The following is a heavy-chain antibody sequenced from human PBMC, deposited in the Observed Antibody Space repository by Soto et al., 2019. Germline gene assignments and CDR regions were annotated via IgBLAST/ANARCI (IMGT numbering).Heavy chain of an antibody. Sequence: GGSLRLSCAASGFTFSSYAMSWVRQAPGKGLEWVSAISGSGGSTYYADSVKGRFTISRDNSKNTLYLQMNSLRAEDTAVYYCAKDLGITMIVVVIFDAFEIWGQGTMVTVS. CDR3: AKDLGITMIVVVIFDAFEI. CDR1: GFTFSSYA. J-gene: IGHJ3*02. D-gene: IGHD3-22*01. CDR2: ISGSGGST. V-gene: IGHV3-23*01.